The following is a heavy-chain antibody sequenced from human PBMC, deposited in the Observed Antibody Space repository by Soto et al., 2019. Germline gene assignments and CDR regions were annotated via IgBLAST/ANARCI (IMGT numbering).Heavy chain of an antibody. D-gene: IGHD5-12*01. CDR3: ARTRAVATILDNYYYGMDV. CDR1: GGSISSSIYY. J-gene: IGHJ6*02. CDR2: IYYSGST. Sequence: SETLSLTCTVSGGSISSSIYYWGWIRQPPGKGLEWIGNIYYSGSTYYNPSLKSRVTISVDTSKNQFSLKLSSVTAADTAVYYCARTRAVATILDNYYYGMDVCGQGTMVTVYS. V-gene: IGHV4-39*01.